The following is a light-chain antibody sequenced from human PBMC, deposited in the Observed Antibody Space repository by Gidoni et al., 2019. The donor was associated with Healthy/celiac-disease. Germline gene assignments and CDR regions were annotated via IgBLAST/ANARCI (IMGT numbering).Light chain of an antibody. J-gene: IGLJ2*01. CDR2: DVS. CDR3: CSYAGSYIV. CDR1: SSDVGGYNY. V-gene: IGLV2-11*01. Sequence: QSALTQPRSVSGSPGQSVTISCTGTSSDVGGYNYVSWYQQHPGKAPKLMIYDVSKRPSGVPDRSSGSKSGTTASLTISGLHAEDAADYYCCSYAGSYIVFGGGTKLTVL.